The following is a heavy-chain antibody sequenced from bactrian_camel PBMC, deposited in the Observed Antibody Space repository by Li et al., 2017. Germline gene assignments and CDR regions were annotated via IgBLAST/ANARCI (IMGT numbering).Heavy chain of an antibody. CDR1: GFAFDSD. CDR3: AADRGYGLGCLSDSGY. V-gene: IGHV3S55*01. J-gene: IGHJ6*01. Sequence: HVQLVESGGGSVQAGGSLRLSCTASGFAFDSDMGRFRLAPGNECELVSTISSDGRTYYSDSVKGRFTISQDKAKNTMYLQLNDLKPEDTSVYYCAADRGYGLGCLSDSGYWGQGTQVTVS. D-gene: IGHD1*01. CDR2: ISSDGRT.